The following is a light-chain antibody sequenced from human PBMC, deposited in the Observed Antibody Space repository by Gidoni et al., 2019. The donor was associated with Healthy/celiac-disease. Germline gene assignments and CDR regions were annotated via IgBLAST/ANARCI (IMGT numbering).Light chain of an antibody. Sequence: EIVLTQSPGTLSLSPGERATLSCRASQSVSSSYLAWYQQKPGQAPRLLIYGASSRATGLPDRFSGSGSGTDFTLTISRLEPEDFAVYYCQQYGSSLEGTFGPGTKVDIK. CDR3: QQYGSSLEGT. V-gene: IGKV3-20*01. CDR2: GAS. CDR1: QSVSSSY. J-gene: IGKJ3*01.